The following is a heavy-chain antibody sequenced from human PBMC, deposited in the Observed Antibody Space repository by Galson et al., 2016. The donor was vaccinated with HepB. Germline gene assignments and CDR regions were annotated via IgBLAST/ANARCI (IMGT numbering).Heavy chain of an antibody. CDR3: GRVGGGSSEP. J-gene: IGHJ5*02. D-gene: IGHD1-26*01. CDR2: TIPIFDAA. Sequence: SVKVSCKASGGTFSSSVIIWVRQAPGQGLEWVGGTIPIFDAANNAQKFQGRVSITADKSTSTVYMELSGLRSEDTAVYYCGRVGGGSSEPWGQGTLVTVSS. V-gene: IGHV1-69*06. CDR1: GGTFSSSV.